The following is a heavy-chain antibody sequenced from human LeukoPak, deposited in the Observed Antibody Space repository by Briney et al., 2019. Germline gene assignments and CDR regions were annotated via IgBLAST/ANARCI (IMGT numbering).Heavy chain of an antibody. Sequence: SETLSLTCAVSGYSISSGYYWGWIRQPPGKGLEWIGSIYHSGSTYYNPSLKSRVTISVDTSKNQFSLKLSSVTAADTAVYYXARNIPHCSSTSCYTLLDXXGQGTLVTV. CDR2: IYHSGST. V-gene: IGHV4-38-2*01. D-gene: IGHD2-2*02. J-gene: IGHJ4*02. CDR3: ARNIPHCSSTSCYTLLDX. CDR1: GYSISSGYY.